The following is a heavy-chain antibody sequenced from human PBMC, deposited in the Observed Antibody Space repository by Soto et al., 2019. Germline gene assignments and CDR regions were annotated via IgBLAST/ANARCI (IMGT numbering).Heavy chain of an antibody. Sequence: SETLSLTCAVYGGSFRGYYWSWIRQPPGKGLEWIGEINHSGSTNYNPSRKSRVTIAVDTSKNQFSLKLSSVTAADTAVYYCARAHYYDSSGYYGGYNYWGQGTLVTVSS. D-gene: IGHD3-22*01. V-gene: IGHV4-34*01. CDR2: INHSGST. J-gene: IGHJ4*02. CDR3: ARAHYYDSSGYYGGYNY. CDR1: GGSFRGYY.